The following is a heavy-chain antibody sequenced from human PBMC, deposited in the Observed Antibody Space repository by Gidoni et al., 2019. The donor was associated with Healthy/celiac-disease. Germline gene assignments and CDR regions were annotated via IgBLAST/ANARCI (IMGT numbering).Heavy chain of an antibody. Sequence: QVQLVQSGAEVKKPGSSLKVSCKASGGTFSSYTISWVRQAPGQGLEWMGRIIPILGIANYAQKFQGRVTITADKSTSTAYMKLSSLRSEDTAVYYCARGYGDYYYYGMDVWGQGTTVTVAS. J-gene: IGHJ6*02. CDR1: GGTFSSYT. CDR3: ARGYGDYYYYGMDV. D-gene: IGHD4-17*01. CDR2: IIPILGIA. V-gene: IGHV1-69*02.